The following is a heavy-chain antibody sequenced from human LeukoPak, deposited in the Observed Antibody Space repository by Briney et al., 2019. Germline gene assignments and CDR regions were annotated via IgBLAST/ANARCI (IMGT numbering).Heavy chain of an antibody. J-gene: IGHJ4*02. CDR3: AKGGSSLMGGY. V-gene: IGHV3-30*02. Sequence: GGSLRLSCAASRFTFSSYGMHWVRQAPGKGLEWVAYIQYDGSNEQYADSVKGRFSISRDSSKNILYLQMNSLRAEDTAVYYCAKGGSSLMGGYWGQGTLVTVSS. CDR1: RFTFSSYG. D-gene: IGHD6-13*01. CDR2: IQYDGSNE.